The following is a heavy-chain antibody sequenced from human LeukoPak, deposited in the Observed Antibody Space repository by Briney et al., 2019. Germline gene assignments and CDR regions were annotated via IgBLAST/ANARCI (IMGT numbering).Heavy chain of an antibody. Sequence: PGGSLRLSCAASGFTFSSYEMNWVRQAPGKGLEWVSYISSSGSTIYYADSVKGRFTISRDNSKNTLYLQMNSLRAEDTAVYYCAKFTMIVVVITHFDYWGQGTLVTVSS. CDR3: AKFTMIVVVITHFDY. CDR2: ISSSGSTI. V-gene: IGHV3-48*03. J-gene: IGHJ4*02. CDR1: GFTFSSYE. D-gene: IGHD3-22*01.